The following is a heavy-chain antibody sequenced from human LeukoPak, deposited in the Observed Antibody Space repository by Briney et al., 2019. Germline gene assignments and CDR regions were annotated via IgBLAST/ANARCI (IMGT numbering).Heavy chain of an antibody. CDR1: GFTFSSYA. V-gene: IGHV3-23*01. CDR3: AKDARLYYEATLDY. D-gene: IGHD3-22*01. J-gene: IGHJ4*02. Sequence: GGSLRLSCAASGFTFSSYAMSWVRQAPGKGLEWVSAISGSGGSTYYADSVKGRFTIPRDNSKNTLYLQMNSLRVEDTAVYYCAKDARLYYEATLDYWGQGTLVTVSS. CDR2: ISGSGGST.